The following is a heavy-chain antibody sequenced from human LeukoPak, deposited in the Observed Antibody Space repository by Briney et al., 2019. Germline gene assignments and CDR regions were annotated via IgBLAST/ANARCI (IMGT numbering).Heavy chain of an antibody. CDR2: ISGSSSTI. V-gene: IGHV3-48*01. CDR1: GFTFSSYS. J-gene: IGHJ4*02. Sequence: GGSLRLSCTASGFTFSSYSMNWVRQAPGKGLEWGSYISGSSSTIYYADSVKGRFTISRDNGKNTLYLQMNSLRAEDTAVYYCARGSTYYDSSGQVPFDYWGQGTLVTVSS. D-gene: IGHD3-22*01. CDR3: ARGSTYYDSSGQVPFDY.